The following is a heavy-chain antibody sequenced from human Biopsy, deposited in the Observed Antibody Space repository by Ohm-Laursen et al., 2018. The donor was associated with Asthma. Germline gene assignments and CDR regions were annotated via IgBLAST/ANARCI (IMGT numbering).Heavy chain of an antibody. J-gene: IGHJ4*02. V-gene: IGHV4-59*01. D-gene: IGHD6-13*01. CDR1: PGSINDYY. CDR2: VHSTGST. Sequence: SETLSLTCTVSPGSINDYYWNWIRQFPGKGLEWIGYVHSTGSTRFNPSLKSRLTISVDTSVDQVSLELPSVTAADTAVYYCVRATSTWSQSGPHYFDHWGQGTLVTVSS. CDR3: VRATSTWSQSGPHYFDH.